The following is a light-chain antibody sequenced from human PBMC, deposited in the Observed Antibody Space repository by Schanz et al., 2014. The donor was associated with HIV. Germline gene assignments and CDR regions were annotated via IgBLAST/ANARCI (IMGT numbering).Light chain of an antibody. CDR2: GDN. V-gene: IGLV1-40*01. CDR3: AAWDDSLNGVV. Sequence: QSVLTQPPSVSGAPGQRVTISCTGSSSNIGAGYDVHWYQQLPRTAPKLLIYGDNNRPSGVPDRISGSKSGTSASLAISGLQSEDEADYYCAAWDDSLNGVVFGGGTKVTVL. CDR1: SSNIGAGYD. J-gene: IGLJ3*02.